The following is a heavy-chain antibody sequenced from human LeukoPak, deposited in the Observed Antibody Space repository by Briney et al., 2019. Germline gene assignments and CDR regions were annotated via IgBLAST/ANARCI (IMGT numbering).Heavy chain of an antibody. CDR1: GGSISSSSYY. Sequence: SETLSLTCTVSGGSISSSSYYWGWIRQLPGKGLEWIGSIYYSGSTYYNPSLKSRVTISVDTSKNQFSLKLSSVTAADTAVYYCARLRWFGEFDYWGQGTLVTVSS. D-gene: IGHD3-10*01. CDR2: IYYSGST. V-gene: IGHV4-39*01. CDR3: ARLRWFGEFDY. J-gene: IGHJ4*02.